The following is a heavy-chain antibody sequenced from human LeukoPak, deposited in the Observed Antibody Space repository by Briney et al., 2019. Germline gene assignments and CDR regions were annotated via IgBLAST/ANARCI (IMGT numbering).Heavy chain of an antibody. D-gene: IGHD3-3*01. V-gene: IGHV1-2*02. CDR3: ARPLRYYDFWSGYYH. Sequence: GGSLRLSCAASGFTFSNYGMHWVRQAPGQGLEWMGWINPNSGGTNYAQKFQGRVTMTRDTSISTAYMELSRLRSDDTAVYYCARPLRYYDFWSGYYHWGQGTLVTVSS. CDR2: INPNSGGT. CDR1: GFTFSNYG. J-gene: IGHJ4*02.